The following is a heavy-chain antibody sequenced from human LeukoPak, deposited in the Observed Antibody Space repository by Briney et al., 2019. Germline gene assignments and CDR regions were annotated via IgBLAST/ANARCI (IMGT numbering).Heavy chain of an antibody. D-gene: IGHD2-2*01. Sequence: GGSVKVSCKASGYTFTSYGISWVRQAPGQGLEWMGWISAYNGNTNYAQKLQGRVTMTTDTSTSTAYMELRSLRSDDTAVYYCARDERWGSVVPAAINYWGQGTLVTVSS. CDR2: ISAYNGNT. V-gene: IGHV1-18*01. J-gene: IGHJ4*02. CDR3: ARDERWGSVVPAAINY. CDR1: GYTFTSYG.